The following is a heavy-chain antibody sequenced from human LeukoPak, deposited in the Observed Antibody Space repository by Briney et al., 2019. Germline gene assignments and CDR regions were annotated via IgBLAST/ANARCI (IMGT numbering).Heavy chain of an antibody. Sequence: ASVKVSCKTSGYIFTTYGINWVRQAPGLGLEWLGWISPYDGNTKYARNLQGRLTMTTDTSTSTVYMELRSLRSDDTAVYYCARDAVVGATLGGALYFWFDPWGQGTLVTVSS. CDR2: ISPYDGNT. D-gene: IGHD1-26*01. V-gene: IGHV1-18*01. CDR1: GYIFTTYG. J-gene: IGHJ5*02. CDR3: ARDAVVGATLGGALYFWFDP.